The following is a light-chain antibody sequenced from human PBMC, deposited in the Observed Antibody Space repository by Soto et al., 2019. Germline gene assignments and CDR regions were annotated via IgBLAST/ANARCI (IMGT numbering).Light chain of an antibody. CDR2: DLS. V-gene: IGLV2-14*01. J-gene: IGLJ1*01. Sequence: QSVLAQPASVSGSPGQSITISCTGTSSDVGGYNYVSWYQQHPGKAPKLMIYDLSNRPSGVSNRFSGSKSGNTASLTMSGLQAEDEADYYCSSYTSSSTPYVFGAGTKVSLL. CDR3: SSYTSSSTPYV. CDR1: SSDVGGYNY.